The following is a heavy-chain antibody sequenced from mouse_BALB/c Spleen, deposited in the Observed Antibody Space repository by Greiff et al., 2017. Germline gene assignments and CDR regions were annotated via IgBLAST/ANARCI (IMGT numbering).Heavy chain of an antibody. CDR1: GYTFSSYW. J-gene: IGHJ4*01. CDR2: ILPGSGST. Sequence: QVQLQQSGAELMKPGASVKISCKATGYTFSSYWIEWVKQRPGHGLEWIGEILPGSGSTNYNEKFKGKATFTADTSSNTAYMQLSSLTSEDSAVYYCARAPGRDGYAMDYWGQGTSVTVSS. D-gene: IGHD3-1*01. CDR3: ARAPGRDGYAMDY. V-gene: IGHV1-9*01.